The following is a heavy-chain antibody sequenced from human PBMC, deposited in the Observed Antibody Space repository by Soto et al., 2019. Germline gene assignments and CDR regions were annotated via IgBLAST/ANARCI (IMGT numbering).Heavy chain of an antibody. J-gene: IGHJ4*02. CDR3: AKDRPKQLRFLEWLLSGDFDY. D-gene: IGHD3-3*01. V-gene: IGHV3-23*01. CDR1: GFTFSSYA. CDR2: ISGSGGST. Sequence: GGSLRLSCAASGFTFSSYAMSWVRQAPGKGLEWVSAISGSGGSTYYADSVKGRFTISRDNSKNTLYLQMNSLRAEDTAVYYCAKDRPKQLRFLEWLLSGDFDYWGQGTLVTVSS.